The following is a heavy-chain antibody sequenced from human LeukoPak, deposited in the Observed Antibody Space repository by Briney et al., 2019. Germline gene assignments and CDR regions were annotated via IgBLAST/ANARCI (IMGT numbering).Heavy chain of an antibody. CDR1: GGTFISYA. Sequence: ASVKVSCKASGGTFISYAISWVRQAPGQGLEWMGRIIPIFGTANYAQKFQGRVTITTDESTSTAYMELSSLRSEDTAVYYCAREPVSAPAEYFQHWGQGTLVTVSS. D-gene: IGHD3-3*02. V-gene: IGHV1-69*05. CDR2: IIPIFGTA. CDR3: AREPVSAPAEYFQH. J-gene: IGHJ1*01.